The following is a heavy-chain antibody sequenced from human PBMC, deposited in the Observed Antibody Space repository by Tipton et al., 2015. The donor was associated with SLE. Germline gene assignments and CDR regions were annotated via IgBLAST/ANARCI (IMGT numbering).Heavy chain of an antibody. CDR2: IGTAGDT. CDR3: ARGGLEYYYDSNGYPPWNFDL. Sequence: SLRLSCAASGFTFSSYDMHWVRQATGKGLEWVSAIGTAGDTYYPGSVKGRFTISRENAKNSLYLQMNSLRAGDTAVYYCARGGLEYYYDSNGYPPWNFDLWGRGTLVTVSS. D-gene: IGHD3-22*01. CDR1: GFTFSSYD. J-gene: IGHJ2*01. V-gene: IGHV3-13*01.